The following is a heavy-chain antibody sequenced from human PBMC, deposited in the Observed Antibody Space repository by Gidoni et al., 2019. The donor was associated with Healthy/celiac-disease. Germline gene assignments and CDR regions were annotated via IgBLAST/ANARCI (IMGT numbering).Heavy chain of an antibody. J-gene: IGHJ4*02. Sequence: EVQLVASGGGLVKPGGSLRLSCAASGFTFSSYSMNWVRQAPGKGLGWGSSISSSNSYIDYGDSVKGRFTNSRNNVKNSLYLQMNSLRAEDTAGYYLAAESGSYGSSTGYYFDYWGQGTLVTVSS. CDR2: ISSSNSYI. V-gene: IGHV3-21*01. CDR1: GFTFSSYS. CDR3: AAESGSYGSSTGYYFDY. D-gene: IGHD1-26*01.